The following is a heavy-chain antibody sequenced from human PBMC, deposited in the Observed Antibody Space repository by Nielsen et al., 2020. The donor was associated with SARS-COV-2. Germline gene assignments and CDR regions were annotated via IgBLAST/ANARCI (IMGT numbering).Heavy chain of an antibody. CDR3: VRDAGWGAMDV. CDR1: RFTFSDFW. CDR2: VNLDATGK. Sequence: GESLKISCAASRFTFSDFWMSWVRQAPGKGLEWVAMVNLDATGKYYLDSVKGRFSISRDNARNSLFLQLNSLRADDTAFYYCVRDAGWGAMDVWGPGTTVTVSS. J-gene: IGHJ6*02. D-gene: IGHD3-16*01. V-gene: IGHV3-7*05.